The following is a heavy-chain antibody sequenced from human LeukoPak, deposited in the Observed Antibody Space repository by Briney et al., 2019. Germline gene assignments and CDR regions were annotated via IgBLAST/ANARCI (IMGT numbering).Heavy chain of an antibody. CDR3: VRDLFPDAFDI. CDR1: GFTPGHFW. Sequence: GGSLRLSCEVSGFTPGHFWMHWVRQAPGKGLEWVARIDGPGRGTVYADSVKGRFTFSRDNAKNTLSLQMNSLRDDGTAMYYCVRDLFPDAFDIWGQGTRVTVSS. J-gene: IGHJ3*02. V-gene: IGHV3-74*01. D-gene: IGHD2-21*01. CDR2: IDGPGRGT.